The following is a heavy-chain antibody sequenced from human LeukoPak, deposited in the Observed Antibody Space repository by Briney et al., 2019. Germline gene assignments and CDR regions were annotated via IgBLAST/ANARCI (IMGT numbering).Heavy chain of an antibody. CDR1: GGTFSSYA. V-gene: IGHV1-69*04. J-gene: IGHJ4*02. CDR3: ARDPGTVTKTPDFDY. CDR2: TIPILGIA. Sequence: SVKVSCKASGGTFSSYAISWVRQAPGQGLEWMGRTIPILGIANYAQKFQGRVTITADKSTSTAYMELSSLRSEDTAVYYCARDPGTVTKTPDFDYWGQGTLVTVSS. D-gene: IGHD4-17*01.